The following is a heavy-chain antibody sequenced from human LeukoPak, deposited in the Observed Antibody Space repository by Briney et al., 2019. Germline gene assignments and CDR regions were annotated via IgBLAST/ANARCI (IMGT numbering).Heavy chain of an antibody. CDR3: AREGLSGYSYGR. D-gene: IGHD5-18*01. CDR1: GDSISSSKW. J-gene: IGHJ4*02. CDR2: IYHSGST. Sequence: SETLSLTCAVSGDSISSSKWWSWVRQPPGKGLEWIGEIYHSGSTNYNPSLKSRVTISVDKSKDQFSLKLSSVTAADTAVYYCAREGLSGYSYGRWGQGTLVTVSS. V-gene: IGHV4-4*02.